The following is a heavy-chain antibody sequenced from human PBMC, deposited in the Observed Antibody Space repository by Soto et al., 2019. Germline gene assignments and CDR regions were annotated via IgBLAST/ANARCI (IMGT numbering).Heavy chain of an antibody. CDR3: ARGALRFLGNRFDP. Sequence: NPSETLSLTCSVSGGFLSSSNYYWSWIRQPPGKGLEWIGYIYHSGSTNYNPSLKSRVTISVDTSKNQFSLKVNSVNAADAAVYYCARGALRFLGNRFDPWGQGTRVTVSS. D-gene: IGHD3-3*01. J-gene: IGHJ5*02. CDR2: IYHSGST. CDR1: GGFLSSSNYY. V-gene: IGHV4-61*01.